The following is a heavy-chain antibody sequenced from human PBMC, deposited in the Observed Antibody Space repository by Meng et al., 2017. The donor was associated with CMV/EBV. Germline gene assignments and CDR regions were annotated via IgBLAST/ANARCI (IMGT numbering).Heavy chain of an antibody. D-gene: IGHD5-24*01. CDR2: FYWDDDK. CDR3: ARWPAEY. J-gene: IGHJ4*02. V-gene: IGHV2-5*02. Sequence: QITLNESGPTLVEPTQTLTLTCTFSGFSLSTTGVGVAWIRQSPGKAPEWLALFYWDDDKRYSPSLKSRLTITKYTSKNQVILTVTNMDPVDTATYYCARWPAEYWGQGTLVTVSS. CDR1: GFSLSTTGVG.